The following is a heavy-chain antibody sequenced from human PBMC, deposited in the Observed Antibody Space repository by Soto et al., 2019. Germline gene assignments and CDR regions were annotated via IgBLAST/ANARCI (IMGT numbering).Heavy chain of an antibody. V-gene: IGHV3-66*01. Sequence: GGSLRLSCAASGFTVSSNYMSWVRQAPGRGLEWVSVIYSGGSTYYADSVKGRFTISRDNSRNTLFLQMNSLRAEDTAVYYCARVPSRGFDLWGQGTMVTVSS. CDR3: ARVPSRGFDL. CDR1: GFTVSSNY. J-gene: IGHJ3*01. D-gene: IGHD3-10*01. CDR2: IYSGGST.